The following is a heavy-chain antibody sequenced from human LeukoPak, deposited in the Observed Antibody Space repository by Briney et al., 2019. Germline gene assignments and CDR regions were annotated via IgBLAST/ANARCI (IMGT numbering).Heavy chain of an antibody. D-gene: IGHD3-9*01. CDR3: ARDPLTLYNYYMDV. J-gene: IGHJ6*03. V-gene: IGHV3-7*01. CDR2: IKQDGSEK. CDR1: GFTFSSYW. Sequence: GGSLRLSCAASGFTFSSYWMSWVRQAPGKGLEWVAKIKQDGSEKYYGDSVKGRFTISRDNAKNSLYLQMNSLRAEDTAVYYCARDPLTLYNYYMDVWGKGTTVTVSS.